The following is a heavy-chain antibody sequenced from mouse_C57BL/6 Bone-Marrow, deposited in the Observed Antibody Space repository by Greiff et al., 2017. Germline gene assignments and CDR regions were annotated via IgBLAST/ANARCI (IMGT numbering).Heavy chain of an antibody. D-gene: IGHD1-1*01. Sequence: VQLKQSGPELVKPGDSVKISCKASGYSFTGYFMNWVMQSHGKSLEWIGRINPYNGDTFYNQKFKGKATLTVDKSSSTAHMELRSLTSEDSAVYYCARWSYYGSSYGWYFDVWGTGTTVTVSS. CDR2: INPYNGDT. CDR1: GYSFTGYF. CDR3: ARWSYYGSSYGWYFDV. V-gene: IGHV1-20*01. J-gene: IGHJ1*03.